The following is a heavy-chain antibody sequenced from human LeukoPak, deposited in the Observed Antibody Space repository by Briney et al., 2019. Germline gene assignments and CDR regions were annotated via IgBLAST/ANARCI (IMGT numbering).Heavy chain of an antibody. CDR3: AREGSRIPAIDY. J-gene: IGHJ4*02. CDR1: GGSISSDY. V-gene: IGHV4-59*01. Sequence: SETLSLTCTVSGGSISSDYWSWIRQPPGKGLEWIGYIYYSGGTNYNPSLKSRVTISVDTSKNQFSLKLSSVTAADTAVYYCAREGSRIPAIDYWGQGTLVTVSS. D-gene: IGHD2-2*01. CDR2: IYYSGGT.